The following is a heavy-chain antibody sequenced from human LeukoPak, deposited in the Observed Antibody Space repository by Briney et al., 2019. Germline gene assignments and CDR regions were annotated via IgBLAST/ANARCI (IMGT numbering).Heavy chain of an antibody. Sequence: GGSLRLSCAASGYTFTDYAMSWVRQAPGKGLEWVSGISGSGTTTYYADSMKGRFTISRDNSKNTLYLQMNSLRAEDTAVYYCARDPSVDIVATISYRGYFDYWGQGTLVTVSS. CDR3: ARDPSVDIVATISYRGYFDY. J-gene: IGHJ4*02. V-gene: IGHV3-23*01. CDR1: GYTFTDYA. CDR2: ISGSGTTT. D-gene: IGHD5-12*01.